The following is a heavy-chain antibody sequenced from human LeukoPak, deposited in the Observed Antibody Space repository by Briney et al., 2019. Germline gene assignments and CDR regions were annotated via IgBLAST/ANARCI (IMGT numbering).Heavy chain of an antibody. D-gene: IGHD2-2*02. J-gene: IGHJ4*02. CDR2: INWNSGST. Sequence: GRSLRLSCAASGFTFDNYAMHWVRQIPGKGLEWVSGINWNSGSTGYADSVKGRFTISRDNAKNSLYLQMNSLRAEDKALYYCVKSQVPTAIRGGYYFDCWGQGTLVTVSS. CDR3: VKSQVPTAIRGGYYFDC. CDR1: GFTFDNYA. V-gene: IGHV3-9*01.